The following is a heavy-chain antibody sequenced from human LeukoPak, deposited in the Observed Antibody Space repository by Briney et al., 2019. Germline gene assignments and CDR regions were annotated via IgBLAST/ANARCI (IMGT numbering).Heavy chain of an antibody. J-gene: IGHJ4*02. CDR2: ISSSSSYI. V-gene: IGHV3-21*01. CDR3: ARDYEIY. CDR1: GFTFSSYS. Sequence: GGSLRLSCAASGFTFSSYSMNWVRQAPGKGLEWVSSISSSSSYIYYGDSAKGRFTISRDNAKDSLYLQMNSLRAEDTPVYYCARDYEIYWGQGTLVTVSS. D-gene: IGHD5-12*01.